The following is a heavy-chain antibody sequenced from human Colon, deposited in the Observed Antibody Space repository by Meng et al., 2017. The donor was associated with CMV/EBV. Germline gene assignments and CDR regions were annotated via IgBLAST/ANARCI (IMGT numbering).Heavy chain of an antibody. D-gene: IGHD2-15*01. J-gene: IGHJ4*02. Sequence: QEQLVQSGAEVKKPGASVKVSCKASGFTFSTQYIHWVRQAPGQGLEWLGIIKPSGGSTGYAQKFQGRVTMTRDTSTSTVYMELSSLRSEDTAMYYCTRDIVLWGQGILVVASS. CDR3: TRDIVL. V-gene: IGHV1-46*01. CDR2: IKPSGGST. CDR1: GFTFSTQY.